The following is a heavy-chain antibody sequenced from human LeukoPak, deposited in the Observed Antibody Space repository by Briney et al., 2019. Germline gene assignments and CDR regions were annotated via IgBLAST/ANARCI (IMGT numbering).Heavy chain of an antibody. D-gene: IGHD3-3*02. CDR3: GRAEAFMANYDFAV. J-gene: IGHJ4*02. Sequence: PSETLSLTCTVPGHSISTTYWRWIRQPPGKGLEWIGYIYYSGSTNYNPSLKSRVTISVDTSKNQFSLKLSSVTAADTAVYYCGRAEAFMANYDFAVCGQGALVTVSS. CDR2: IYYSGST. V-gene: IGHV4-59*01. CDR1: GHSISTTY.